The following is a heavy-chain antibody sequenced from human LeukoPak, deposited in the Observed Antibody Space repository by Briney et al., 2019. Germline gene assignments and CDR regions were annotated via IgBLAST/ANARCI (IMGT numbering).Heavy chain of an antibody. CDR1: GYTFTGYY. J-gene: IGHJ4*02. V-gene: IGHV1-2*02. D-gene: IGHD3-22*01. CDR3: ARVVLPFYYDSSGYYPESAS. Sequence: ASVKVSCKASGYTFTGYYMHWVRQAPGQGLEWMGWINPNSGGTNYAQKFQGRVTMTTDTSTSTAYMELRSLRSDDTAVYYCARVVLPFYYDSSGYYPESASWGQGTLVTVSS. CDR2: INPNSGGT.